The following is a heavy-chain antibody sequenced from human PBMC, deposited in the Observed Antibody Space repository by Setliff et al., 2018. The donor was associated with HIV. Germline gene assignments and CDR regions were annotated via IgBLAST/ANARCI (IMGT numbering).Heavy chain of an antibody. J-gene: IGHJ3*02. V-gene: IGHV1-58*01. CDR3: AAPLRYDSSGYYEEAFDI. CDR2: IVVGSGNT. CDR1: GFTFTSSA. Sequence: SVKVSCKASGFTFTSSAVQWVRQARGQRLEWIGWIVVGSGNTNYAQKFQERVTVTRDMSTSTAYMELSSLRSEDTAVYYCAAPLRYDSSGYYEEAFDIWGQGTMVTVSS. D-gene: IGHD3-22*01.